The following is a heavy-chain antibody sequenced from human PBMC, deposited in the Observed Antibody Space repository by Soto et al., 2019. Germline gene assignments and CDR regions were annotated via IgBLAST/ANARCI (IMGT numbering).Heavy chain of an antibody. Sequence: EVQLLESGGGLVQPGGSLRLSCAASGFTFSNYAVTWVRQAPGKGLEWVSTISGSGGSTYYAVSVKGRFTISRDNSKNPLYLQMNSLRAEDTAVYYCAKDQGSSWYEIDYWGQGTLVTVSS. CDR1: GFTFSNYA. V-gene: IGHV3-23*01. CDR2: ISGSGGST. CDR3: AKDQGSSWYEIDY. J-gene: IGHJ4*02. D-gene: IGHD6-13*01.